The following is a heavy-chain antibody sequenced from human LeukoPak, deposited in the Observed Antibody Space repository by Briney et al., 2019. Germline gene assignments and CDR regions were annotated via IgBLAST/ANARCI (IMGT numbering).Heavy chain of an antibody. J-gene: IGHJ1*01. Sequence: AGGSLRLSCVASGLSLSSNMVSWVRQAPGEGLEWISTITSAGATYYIDSVRGRFTISRDISKNTVFLLMNSLRAEDTAMYYCVKRPEYDAGNFGFQHWGQGTLVTVSS. CDR1: GLSLSSNM. CDR3: VKRPEYDAGNFGFQH. D-gene: IGHD4-23*01. CDR2: ITSAGAT. V-gene: IGHV3-23*05.